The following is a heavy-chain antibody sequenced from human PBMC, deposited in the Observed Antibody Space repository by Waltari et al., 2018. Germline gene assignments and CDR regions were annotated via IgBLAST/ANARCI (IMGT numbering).Heavy chain of an antibody. CDR2: LSGPDDDT. Sequence: EVQLVESGGGLQHPGGSLRLSCASSGIPFSRYIMSWVRQAPGEGLEWVARLSGPDDDTYYADSVKGRFTSSGDKSKNTLFLQMSSLRPEDTAVYYCAKVGVGLTTWYPFDVWGQGTMVTVSS. D-gene: IGHD1-1*01. J-gene: IGHJ3*01. V-gene: IGHV3-23*04. CDR1: GIPFSRYI. CDR3: AKVGVGLTTWYPFDV.